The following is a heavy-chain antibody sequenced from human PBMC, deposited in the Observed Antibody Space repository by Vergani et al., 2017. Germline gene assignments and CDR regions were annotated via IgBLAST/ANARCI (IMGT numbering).Heavy chain of an antibody. CDR2: ISSSSSYI. Sequence: EVQLVESGGGLVKPGGSLRLSCAASGFTFSSYSMNWVRQAPGKGLEWVSSISSSSSYIYYADSVKGRFTISRDNAKNSLYLQMNSLSAEDTAVYYCARDYCSSTSCYYYYGMDVWGQGTTVTVSS. D-gene: IGHD2-2*01. V-gene: IGHV3-21*01. J-gene: IGHJ6*02. CDR3: ARDYCSSTSCYYYYGMDV. CDR1: GFTFSSYS.